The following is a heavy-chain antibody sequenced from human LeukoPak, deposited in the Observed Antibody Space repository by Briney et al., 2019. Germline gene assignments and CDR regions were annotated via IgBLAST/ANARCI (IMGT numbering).Heavy chain of an antibody. J-gene: IGHJ4*02. D-gene: IGHD3-22*01. V-gene: IGHV3-23*01. CDR1: GITLSNYG. CDR2: IGGSGGGT. Sequence: GGSLRLSCAVSGITLSNYGMSWVRRAPGKGLEWVAGIGGSGGGTNYADSVKGRFIISRDNVKNTLYLQMSSLRVEDTAVYFCAKRGVVIRVILVGFHKEAYYFDSWGQGALVTVSS. CDR3: AKRGVVIRVILVGFHKEAYYFDS.